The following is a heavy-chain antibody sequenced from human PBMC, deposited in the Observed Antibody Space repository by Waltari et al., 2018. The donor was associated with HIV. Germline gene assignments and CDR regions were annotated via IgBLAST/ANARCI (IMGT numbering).Heavy chain of an antibody. CDR2: IYYSGTT. Sequence: QVQLQESGPGLVRPSETLSLTCTVSGGSISDSYWSWIRHPPGKALEWLGYIYYSGTTRYNPSVSSRLTISLDTSKNQLSLKLNSATAADTAIYYCARSGTYGSASYNFGRWGQGTLVTVSS. D-gene: IGHD3-10*01. V-gene: IGHV4-59*01. CDR3: ARSGTYGSASYNFGR. CDR1: GGSISDSY. J-gene: IGHJ4*02.